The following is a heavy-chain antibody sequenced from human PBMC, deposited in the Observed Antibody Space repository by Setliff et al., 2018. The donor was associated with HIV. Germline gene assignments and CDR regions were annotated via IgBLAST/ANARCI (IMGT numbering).Heavy chain of an antibody. CDR3: ASQVTGYHDFWSGYLGYFDY. V-gene: IGHV4-39*01. J-gene: IGHJ4*02. CDR2: ITYSGSA. Sequence: SETLSLTCSVSGDSVSSRNYYWGWIRQPPGKGPEWIGSITYSGSAYYNSSLRSRLTISVDTSKNQFSLKLKSVTAADTAVYYCASQVTGYHDFWSGYLGYFDYWGQGLLVTVSS. CDR1: GDSVSSRNYY. D-gene: IGHD3-3*01.